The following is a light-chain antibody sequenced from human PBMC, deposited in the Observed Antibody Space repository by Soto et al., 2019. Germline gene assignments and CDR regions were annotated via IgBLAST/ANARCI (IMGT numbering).Light chain of an antibody. CDR1: PSVTNY. CDR2: GAF. V-gene: IGKV3-11*01. J-gene: IGKJ1*01. Sequence: EIVLTQSPATLSLSPGERATLSCRASPSVTNYLAWYQQKPGQPPRLLIYGAFNRAAGIPARFSGSGSGTDFTLTISSLQPDDFATYYCQQYNSYPWTFGQGTKVDIK. CDR3: QQYNSYPWT.